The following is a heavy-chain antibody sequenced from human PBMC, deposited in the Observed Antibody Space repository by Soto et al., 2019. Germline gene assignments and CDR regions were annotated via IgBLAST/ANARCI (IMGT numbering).Heavy chain of an antibody. J-gene: IGHJ4*02. CDR3: AREYCISTSCYGSDF. V-gene: IGHV1-18*01. D-gene: IGHD2-2*01. CDR2: ISTHNGDT. CDR1: GYTFPDYG. Sequence: ASVKVSCKASGYTFPDYGISWVRQAPGQGLEWMGWISTHNGDTKYARNLQGRLIMTTDTSTTTAYMELTSLRSDDTAVYYCAREYCISTSCYGSDFWARGTLVNVSS.